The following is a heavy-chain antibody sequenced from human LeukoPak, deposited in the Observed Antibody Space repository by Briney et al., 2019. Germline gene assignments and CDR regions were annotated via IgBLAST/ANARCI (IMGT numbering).Heavy chain of an antibody. V-gene: IGHV3-30*18. Sequence: GRSLRLSCAASGFTFSSYGMHWVREAPGKGLEWGAVISYDGSNKYYADSVKGRFTISRDNSKNTLYLQMNSLGAEDTAVYYCAKELFRGAAAGTNWFDPWGQGTLVTVSS. CDR3: AKELFRGAAAGTNWFDP. CDR2: ISYDGSNK. J-gene: IGHJ5*02. CDR1: GFTFSSYG. D-gene: IGHD6-13*01.